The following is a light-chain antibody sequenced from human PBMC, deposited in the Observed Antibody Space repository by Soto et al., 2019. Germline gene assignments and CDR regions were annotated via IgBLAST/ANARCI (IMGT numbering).Light chain of an antibody. V-gene: IGKV1-39*01. CDR1: QSISSY. J-gene: IGKJ1*01. CDR3: QQTDSTPRA. CDR2: AAS. Sequence: DIQMTQSPSSLSAFVGDRVTITCRATQSISSYLNWYQHKPGKAPRLLIYAASSLQSGVPSRFSGSGSGTDFTLTIHNLQPEDFATYYCQQTDSTPRAFGQGTKVEIK.